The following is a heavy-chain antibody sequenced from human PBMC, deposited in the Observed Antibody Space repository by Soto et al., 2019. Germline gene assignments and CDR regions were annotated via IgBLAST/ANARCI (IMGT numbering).Heavy chain of an antibody. CDR1: CGSFSGYY. J-gene: IGHJ6*02. Sequence: SETLSLTCAVYCGSFSGYYWSWIRQPPGKGLEWIGEINHSGSTNYNPSLTSRVTISVDTSKNQFSLKLSSVTAADTAVYYSARGRRAVAGSYYGMDVGGQGTTVTVSS. CDR3: ARGRRAVAGSYYGMDV. CDR2: INHSGST. D-gene: IGHD6-19*01. V-gene: IGHV4-34*01.